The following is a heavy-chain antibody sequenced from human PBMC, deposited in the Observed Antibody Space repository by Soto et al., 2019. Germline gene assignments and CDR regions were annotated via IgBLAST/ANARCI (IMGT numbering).Heavy chain of an antibody. CDR1: GFTFSRAY. CDR3: ATEGGYPGSNFYGAY. V-gene: IGHV3-15*01. J-gene: IGHJ4*02. CDR2: IKGSHAGGTT. Sequence: EVQLVESGGGLVEPGGSIRLSCVASGFTFSRAYMTWVRQAPGKGLEWVGRIKGSHAGGTTDYATSVKGRFTISRDDSKNTLYLQLNSLKTEDTSLYYCATEGGYPGSNFYGAYWGQGTLVTVS. D-gene: IGHD1-26*01.